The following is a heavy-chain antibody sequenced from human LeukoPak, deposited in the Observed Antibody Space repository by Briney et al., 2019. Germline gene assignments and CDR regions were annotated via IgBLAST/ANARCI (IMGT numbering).Heavy chain of an antibody. V-gene: IGHV4-30-4*07. CDR3: ASLRGSYYYFDY. J-gene: IGHJ4*02. Sequence: SQTLSLTCAVSGGSISSGGYSWSWIRQPPGKGLEWIGYIYYSGSTNYNPSLRSRVTISVDTSKNQFSLKLSSVTAADTAVYYCASLRGSYYYFDYWGQGTLVTVSS. D-gene: IGHD1-26*01. CDR1: GGSISSGGYS. CDR2: IYYSGST.